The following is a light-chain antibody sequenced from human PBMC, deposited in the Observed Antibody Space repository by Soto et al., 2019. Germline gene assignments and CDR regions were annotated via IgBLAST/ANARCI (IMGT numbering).Light chain of an antibody. CDR1: QSISSY. V-gene: IGKV1-39*01. Sequence: DIQMTQYPSSLSASVGDIVTITCRSSQSISSYLAWYQQKPGKAPKLMIYAASSLQSGVPSRFSGSGSGTDFTLTISSLQPEDFATYDCQQSYSTPSITFGQGTRLEIK. CDR3: QQSYSTPSIT. CDR2: AAS. J-gene: IGKJ5*01.